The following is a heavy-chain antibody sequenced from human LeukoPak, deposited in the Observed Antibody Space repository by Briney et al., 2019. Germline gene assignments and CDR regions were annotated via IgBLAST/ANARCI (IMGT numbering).Heavy chain of an antibody. J-gene: IGHJ6*02. CDR1: GFTFSNYG. Sequence: GGSLRLSCAASGFTFSNYGMHWVRQAPGKGLEWVAVISYDGSNKYYADSVKGRFTISRDNSRNTLYLQMNSLRAEDTAVYYCARVGDRFGELLLPYYYYGMDVWGQGTTVTVSS. V-gene: IGHV3-33*05. CDR2: ISYDGSNK. D-gene: IGHD3-10*01. CDR3: ARVGDRFGELLLPYYYYGMDV.